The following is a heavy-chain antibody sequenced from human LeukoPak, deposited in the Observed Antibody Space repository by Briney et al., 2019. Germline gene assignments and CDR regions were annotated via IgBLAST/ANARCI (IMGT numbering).Heavy chain of an antibody. Sequence: ASVKVSCKASGYTFTGYYMHWVRQAPGQGLEWMGIINPSGGSTSYAQKFQGRVTMTRDTSTSTVYMELSSLRSEDTAVYYCARGRGGYSYGDSLDYWGQGTLVTVSS. CDR2: INPSGGST. CDR1: GYTFTGYY. D-gene: IGHD5-18*01. CDR3: ARGRGGYSYGDSLDY. V-gene: IGHV1-46*01. J-gene: IGHJ4*02.